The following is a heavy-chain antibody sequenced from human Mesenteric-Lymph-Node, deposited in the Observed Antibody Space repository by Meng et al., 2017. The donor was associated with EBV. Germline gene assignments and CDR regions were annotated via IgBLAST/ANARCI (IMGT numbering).Heavy chain of an antibody. CDR3: ARGSYYAGTPFDS. CDR2: RRGST. D-gene: IGHD3-10*01. V-gene: IGHV4-55*01. J-gene: IGHJ5*01. Sequence: RRGSTYCHPSLRSRITMSVDTSKRQIYLKLSSVTAADTAVYYCARGSYYAGTPFDSWGQGTLVTVSS.